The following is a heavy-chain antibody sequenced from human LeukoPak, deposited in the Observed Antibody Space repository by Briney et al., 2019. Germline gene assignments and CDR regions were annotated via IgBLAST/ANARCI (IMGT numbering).Heavy chain of an antibody. J-gene: IGHJ6*03. D-gene: IGHD3-10*01. CDR1: GYSISSGYY. CDR2: IYHSGST. CDR3: ARDLIYYYGSGSYYKGSPDYYYMDV. Sequence: SETLSLTCTVSGYSISSGYYWGWIRQPPGKGLEWIGNIYHSGSTYYNPSLKSRVTISVDTSKNQFSLKLSSVTAADTAVYYCARDLIYYYGSGSYYKGSPDYYYMDVWGKGTTVTISS. V-gene: IGHV4-38-2*02.